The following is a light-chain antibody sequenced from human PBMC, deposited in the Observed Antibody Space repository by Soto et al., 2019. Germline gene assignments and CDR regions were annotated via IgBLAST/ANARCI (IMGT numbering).Light chain of an antibody. J-gene: IGLJ1*01. CDR1: NIGSKS. V-gene: IGLV3-21*02. Sequence: ELTQAPSVSVAPGQTARIGCGGDNIGSKSVHWYQQRPGQAPVLVVYADSDRPSGIPERFSGSNPGNTATLTISRVEAGDEADYYCQVWDYDTDHFVFGPGTKLTVL. CDR2: ADS. CDR3: QVWDYDTDHFV.